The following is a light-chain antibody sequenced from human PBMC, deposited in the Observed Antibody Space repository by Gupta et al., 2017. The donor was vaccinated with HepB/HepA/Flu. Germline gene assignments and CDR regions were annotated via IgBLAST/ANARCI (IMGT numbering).Light chain of an antibody. Sequence: EIVLTQSPATLSLSPGERATLSCRASQSVSSYLAWYQQKPGQAPRLLIYDASNRATGIPARCSGSGVGTDFTLTISSREPEDFAVYYCQQRSNGHPTWTFGQGTKVEIK. CDR3: QQRSNGHPTWT. CDR2: DAS. V-gene: IGKV3-11*01. CDR1: QSVSSY. J-gene: IGKJ1*01.